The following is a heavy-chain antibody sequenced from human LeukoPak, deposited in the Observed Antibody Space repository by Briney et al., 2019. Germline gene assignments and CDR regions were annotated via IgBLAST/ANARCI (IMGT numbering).Heavy chain of an antibody. CDR1: GFSFKTFT. D-gene: IGHD6-19*01. Sequence: PGGSLRLSCAASGFSFKTFTMNWVRQAPGKGLEWVSSISSRPSAISYADSVKGRFTISRDNARNSLFLQMNSLRAEDTAVYYCARRGSGFDYWGQGTVVTVSS. V-gene: IGHV3-21*01. CDR3: ARRGSGFDY. CDR2: ISSRPSAI. J-gene: IGHJ4*02.